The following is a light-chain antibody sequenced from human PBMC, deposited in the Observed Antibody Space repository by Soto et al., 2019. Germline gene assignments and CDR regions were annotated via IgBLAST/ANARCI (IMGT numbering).Light chain of an antibody. J-gene: IGLJ2*01. CDR2: EVS. V-gene: IGLV2-8*01. Sequence: QSALTQPPSASGTPGQSVTIPCTGTSSDVGDYNYVSWYQQHPGKAPKLMIYEVSRRPSGVPDRFSGSKSGNTASLTVSGLQAEDEADYYCSSNAGSNNLVFGGWHKLTVL. CDR1: SSDVGDYNY. CDR3: SSNAGSNNLV.